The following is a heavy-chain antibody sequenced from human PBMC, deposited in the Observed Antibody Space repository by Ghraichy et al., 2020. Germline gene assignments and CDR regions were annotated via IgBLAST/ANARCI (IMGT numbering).Heavy chain of an antibody. D-gene: IGHD3-16*02. CDR1: GYTFTSYG. Sequence: ASVKVSCKASGYTFTSYGISWVRQAPGQGLEWMGWISAYNGNTNYAQKLQGRVTMTTDTSTSTAYMELRSLRSDDTAVYYCARDGRGYDYVWGSYRGNWFDPWGQGTLVTVSS. J-gene: IGHJ5*02. CDR2: ISAYNGNT. CDR3: ARDGRGYDYVWGSYRGNWFDP. V-gene: IGHV1-18*04.